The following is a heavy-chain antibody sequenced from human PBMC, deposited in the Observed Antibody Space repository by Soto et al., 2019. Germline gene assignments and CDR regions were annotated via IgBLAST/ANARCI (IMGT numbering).Heavy chain of an antibody. V-gene: IGHV3-23*01. D-gene: IGHD5-18*01. CDR2: ISGSGGST. J-gene: IGHJ5*02. Sequence: GGSLRLSCAASGFTFSSYAMSWVRQAPGKGLEWVSAISGSGGSTYYADSVKGRFAISRDNSKNTLYLQMNSLRADDTAVYYCAKVMVKNWFDPWGQGTLVTVSS. CDR1: GFTFSSYA. CDR3: AKVMVKNWFDP.